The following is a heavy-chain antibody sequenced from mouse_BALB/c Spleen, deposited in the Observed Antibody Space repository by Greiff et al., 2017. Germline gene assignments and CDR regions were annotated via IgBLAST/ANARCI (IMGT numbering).Heavy chain of an antibody. CDR2: ISSGGSYT. D-gene: IGHD2-4*01. Sequence: EVNVVESGGDLVKPGGSLKLSCAASGFTFSSYGMSWVRQTPDKRLEWVATISSGGSYTYYPDSVKGRFTISRDNAKNTLYLQMSSLKSEDTAMYYCARHGNDYDPHWYFDVWGAGTTVTVSS. CDR1: GFTFSSYG. J-gene: IGHJ1*01. V-gene: IGHV5-6*01. CDR3: ARHGNDYDPHWYFDV.